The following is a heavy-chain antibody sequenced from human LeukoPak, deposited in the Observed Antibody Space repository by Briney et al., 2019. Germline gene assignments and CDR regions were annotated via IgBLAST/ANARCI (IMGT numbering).Heavy chain of an antibody. D-gene: IGHD3-22*01. Sequence: ASVKVSCTASGYTFTSYGISWVRQAPGQGLEWMGWISAYNGNTNYAQKLQGRVTMTTDTSTSTAYMELRSLRSDDTAVYYCARVDKTYYYDSSGYEDFDYWGQGTLVTVSS. CDR1: GYTFTSYG. J-gene: IGHJ4*02. CDR3: ARVDKTYYYDSSGYEDFDY. CDR2: ISAYNGNT. V-gene: IGHV1-18*01.